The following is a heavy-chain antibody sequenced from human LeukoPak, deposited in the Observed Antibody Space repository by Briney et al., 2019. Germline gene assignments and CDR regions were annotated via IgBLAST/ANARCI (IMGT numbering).Heavy chain of an antibody. CDR3: VKDKQFGVDSSSWFQFDY. CDR1: GFTFSSYA. J-gene: IGHJ4*02. Sequence: GGSLRLSCSASGFTFSSYAMHWVRQAPGKGLEYVSAISSNGGSTYYADSVKGRFTISRDNSKNTLYLQMSSLRAEDTAVYYCVKDKQFGVDSSSWFQFDYWGQGTLVTVSS. CDR2: ISSNGGST. V-gene: IGHV3-64D*09. D-gene: IGHD6-13*01.